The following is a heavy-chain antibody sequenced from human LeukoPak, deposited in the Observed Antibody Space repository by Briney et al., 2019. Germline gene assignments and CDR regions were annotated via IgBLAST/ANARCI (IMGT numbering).Heavy chain of an antibody. CDR3: ARGGVVHNWFDP. CDR2: IYYSGST. D-gene: IGHD2-15*01. V-gene: IGHV4-39*07. Sequence: SETLSLACVVSGGSISSTSYYWGWIRQPPGKGLEWIGSIYYSGSTYYNPSLKSRVTISVDTSKNQFSLKLSSVTAADTAVYYCARGGVVHNWFDPWGQGTLVTVSS. J-gene: IGHJ5*02. CDR1: GGSISSTSYY.